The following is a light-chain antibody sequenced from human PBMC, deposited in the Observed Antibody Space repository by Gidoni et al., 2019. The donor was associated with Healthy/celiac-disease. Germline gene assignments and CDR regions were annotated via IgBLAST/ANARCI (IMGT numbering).Light chain of an antibody. CDR3: MQGIHRPALT. V-gene: IGKV2-29*02. J-gene: IGKJ4*01. Sequence: IVMTQTPLSLSVTPGQPASISCTSSMSLLHIDGKTYLYWYLQKPGQSPQLLIVEFSSRFSGVPDRLSGRGSGTDFTLKISRVEAKDVGVYYCMQGIHRPALTFVGGTKLEIK. CDR2: EFS. CDR1: MSLLHIDGKTY.